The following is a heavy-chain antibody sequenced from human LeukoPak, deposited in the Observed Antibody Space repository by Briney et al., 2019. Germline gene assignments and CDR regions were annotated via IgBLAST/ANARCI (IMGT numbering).Heavy chain of an antibody. CDR1: GYTLTELS. D-gene: IGHD6-13*01. CDR2: FDPEDGET. CDR3: ATGLPSSSWSLDAFDI. J-gene: IGHJ3*02. Sequence: GASVKVSFKVSGYTLTELSMHWVRQAPGKGLEWMGGFDPEDGETIYAQKFQGRVTMTEDTSTDTAYMELSSLRSEDTAVYYCATGLPSSSWSLDAFDIWGQGTMVTVSS. V-gene: IGHV1-24*01.